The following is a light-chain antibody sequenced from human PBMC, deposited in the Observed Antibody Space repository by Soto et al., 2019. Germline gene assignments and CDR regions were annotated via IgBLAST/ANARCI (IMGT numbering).Light chain of an antibody. V-gene: IGKV1-5*01. CDR2: YAS. CDR1: QSISSW. J-gene: IGKJ1*01. CDR3: QQYNSYSGT. Sequence: DIQMTQSPSTLSASVGDRVTITCRASQSISSWLAWYQQKPGKAPKVLIYYASSLESGVPSRFSGSGSGTEFTLTISSLQTDDFATYYCQQYNSYSGTLGQGTKVEIK.